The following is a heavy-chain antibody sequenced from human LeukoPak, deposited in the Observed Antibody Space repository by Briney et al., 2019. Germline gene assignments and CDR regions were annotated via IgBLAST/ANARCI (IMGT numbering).Heavy chain of an antibody. CDR1: GYTFTGYY. D-gene: IGHD7-27*01. J-gene: IGHJ3*02. CDR2: INPNSGGT. CDR3: ARKGKTGDRAFDI. V-gene: IGHV1-2*02. Sequence: ASVKVSCKASGYTFTGYYMHWVRQAPGQGLEWTGWINPNSGGTNYAQKFQGRVTMTRDTSISTAYMELSRLRSDDTAVYYCARKGKTGDRAFDIWGQGTMVTVSS.